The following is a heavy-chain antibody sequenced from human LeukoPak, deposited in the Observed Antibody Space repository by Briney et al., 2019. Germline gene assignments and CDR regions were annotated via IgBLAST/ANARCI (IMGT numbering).Heavy chain of an antibody. CDR1: GGSIRSSSYF. CDR3: ARQSGVSSDNYFGMDV. J-gene: IGHJ6*02. V-gene: IGHV4-39*01. CDR2: IYYSGSS. Sequence: SETLSLTCTVSGGSIRSSSYFCVWIRQPPGKGLEWIGNIYYSGSSYYNPSLKSRVTISVDTSKNQFSLKMSSVTAADTAVFYCARQSGVSSDNYFGMDVWGQGTTVTVSS. D-gene: IGHD1-26*01.